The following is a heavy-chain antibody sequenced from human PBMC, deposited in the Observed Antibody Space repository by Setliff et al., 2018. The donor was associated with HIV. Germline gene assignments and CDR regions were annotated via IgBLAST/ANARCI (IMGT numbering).Heavy chain of an antibody. Sequence: LSLTCTVSGGSISSGTYYWSWIRQPAGKGLEWIGRIYTSGSTNYNPSLKTRVTIFADTSKNQFSLNLTSVTAADTAVYYCARDWGSVGASDYWGQGTLVTVSS. CDR2: IYTSGST. CDR3: ARDWGSVGASDY. J-gene: IGHJ4*02. D-gene: IGHD1-26*01. CDR1: GGSISSGTYY. V-gene: IGHV4-61*02.